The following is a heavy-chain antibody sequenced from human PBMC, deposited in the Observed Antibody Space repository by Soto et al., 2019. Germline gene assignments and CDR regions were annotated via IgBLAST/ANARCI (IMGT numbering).Heavy chain of an antibody. J-gene: IGHJ4*02. Sequence: GGSLRLSCAASGFIFSTYAMSWVRQAPGKGLEWVANMNADGSWGWYAASVKGRFTISRDNAKNSLSLQMNSLRADDTAVYYCFGGADYWGLGTLVTVSS. D-gene: IGHD2-21*01. V-gene: IGHV3-7*01. CDR3: FGGADY. CDR2: MNADGSWG. CDR1: GFIFSTYA.